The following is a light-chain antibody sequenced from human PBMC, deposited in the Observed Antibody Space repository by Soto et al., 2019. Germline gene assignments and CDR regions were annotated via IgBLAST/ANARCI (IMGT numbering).Light chain of an antibody. CDR1: QSVRND. CDR2: SAS. CDR3: QQRTTWPPP. J-gene: IGKJ4*01. Sequence: EIVLTQSPATLSLSPGERATLSCRASQSVRNDLVWYHQKPGQAPRVLIYSASNRATGIPARFSGSGSGTDFTLSTSSLEPEDFALYICQQRTTWPPPLAGGTKVEMK. V-gene: IGKV3-11*01.